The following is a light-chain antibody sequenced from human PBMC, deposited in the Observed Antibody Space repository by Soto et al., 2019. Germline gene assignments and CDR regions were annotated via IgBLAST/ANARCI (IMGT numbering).Light chain of an antibody. CDR3: QQYNDNWT. Sequence: DIQMTQSPSTLSASVGDRVTITCRASQSISSWLAWYQQKPGTAPKLLIYKASTLQSWVPSRFIGSGSGTEFTLTISSLQPDDSATYYCQQYNDNWTLGQGTTVEIK. CDR2: KAS. J-gene: IGKJ1*01. V-gene: IGKV1-5*03. CDR1: QSISSW.